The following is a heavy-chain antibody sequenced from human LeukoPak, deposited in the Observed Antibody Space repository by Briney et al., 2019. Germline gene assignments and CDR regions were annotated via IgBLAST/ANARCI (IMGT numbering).Heavy chain of an antibody. J-gene: IGHJ4*02. CDR2: INSDGSST. Sequence: GGSLRLSCAASGFTFSSYWMHWVRQAPGKGLVWVSRINSDGSSTSYADSVKGRFTISRDNAKNTLYLQMNSLRAEDTAVYYCATGGSIAASPFDYWGQGTLLTVSS. V-gene: IGHV3-74*01. D-gene: IGHD6-13*01. CDR1: GFTFSSYW. CDR3: ATGGSIAASPFDY.